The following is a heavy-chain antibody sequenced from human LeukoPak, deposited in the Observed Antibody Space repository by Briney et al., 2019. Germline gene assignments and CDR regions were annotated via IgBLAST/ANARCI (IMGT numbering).Heavy chain of an antibody. CDR2: ISAYNGNT. V-gene: IGHV1-18*01. Sequence: GASVKVSCKASGYTFTSYGISWVRQAPGQGLEWMGWISAYNGNTNYAQKLQGRVTMTTDTSTGTAYMELRSLRSDDTAVYYCARADPTSEHYGSGSYYCAFDYWGQGTLVTVSS. D-gene: IGHD3-10*01. CDR3: ARADPTSEHYGSGSYYCAFDY. J-gene: IGHJ4*02. CDR1: GYTFTSYG.